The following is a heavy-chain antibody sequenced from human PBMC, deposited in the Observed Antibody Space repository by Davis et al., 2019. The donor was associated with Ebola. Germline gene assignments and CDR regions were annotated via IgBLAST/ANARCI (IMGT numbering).Heavy chain of an antibody. CDR1: GFTFSSSW. V-gene: IGHV3-74*01. Sequence: GESLKISCAASGFTFSSSWMHWVRQAPGKGLVWVSLINNDGSITTYADSVKGRFTISRDNAKNTLYLQMNTLRAEDTAVYYCVRGGGRTSDYWGQGTLVTVSS. J-gene: IGHJ4*02. D-gene: IGHD3-16*01. CDR3: VRGGGRTSDY. CDR2: INNDGSIT.